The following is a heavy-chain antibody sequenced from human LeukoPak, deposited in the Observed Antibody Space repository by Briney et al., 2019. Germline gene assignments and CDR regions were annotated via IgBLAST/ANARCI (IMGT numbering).Heavy chain of an antibody. CDR2: ISGSDGTT. D-gene: IGHD3-3*02. CDR3: AKHIIYYFDY. V-gene: IGHV3-23*01. Sequence: TGGSLRLSCAASGFTFSSYAMSWVRQAPGKGLEWVSTISGSDGTTYYAGSVKGRFTISRDNSKNTLYLQINSLRAEDTAVYYCAKHIIYYFDYWGQGTLVTVSS. J-gene: IGHJ4*02. CDR1: GFTFSSYA.